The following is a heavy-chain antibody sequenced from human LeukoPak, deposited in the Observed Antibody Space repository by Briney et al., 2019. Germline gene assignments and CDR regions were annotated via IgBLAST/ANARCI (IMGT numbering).Heavy chain of an antibody. CDR3: ARGLVVGVLDP. D-gene: IGHD2-15*01. Sequence: ASVKVSCKASGYTFTGYYMHWVRQAPGQGLEWMGWINPNSGATNYAQKFQGRVTMTRDTSISTAYMELSRLRSDDTAVYYCARGLVVGVLDPWGQGTLVTVSS. CDR2: INPNSGAT. J-gene: IGHJ5*02. CDR1: GYTFTGYY. V-gene: IGHV1-2*02.